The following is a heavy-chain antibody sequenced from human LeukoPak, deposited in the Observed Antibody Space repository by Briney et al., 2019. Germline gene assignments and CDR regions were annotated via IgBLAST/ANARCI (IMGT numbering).Heavy chain of an antibody. V-gene: IGHV4-34*01. Sequence: SETLSLTCAVYGGSFSGYYWSWIRQPPGKGLEWIGEINHSGSTNYNPSLKSRVTISVDTSKNQSSLKLSSVTAADTAVYYCARIAAAEGGWFDPWGQGTLVTVSS. D-gene: IGHD6-13*01. CDR1: GGSFSGYY. J-gene: IGHJ5*02. CDR2: INHSGST. CDR3: ARIAAAEGGWFDP.